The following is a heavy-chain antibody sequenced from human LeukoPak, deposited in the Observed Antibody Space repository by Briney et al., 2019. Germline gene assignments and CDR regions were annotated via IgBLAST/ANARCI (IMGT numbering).Heavy chain of an antibody. Sequence: GGSLRLSCAASGFTFGSYAMGWVRQAPGKGLEWVSAISGSGGSTYYVDSMKGRSTISRDNSKNTLYLQMNSLRAEDTAVYYCAKEGPGWFGSWGQGTLVTVSS. V-gene: IGHV3-23*01. CDR2: ISGSGGST. CDR3: AKEGPGWFGS. CDR1: GFTFGSYA. J-gene: IGHJ5*01.